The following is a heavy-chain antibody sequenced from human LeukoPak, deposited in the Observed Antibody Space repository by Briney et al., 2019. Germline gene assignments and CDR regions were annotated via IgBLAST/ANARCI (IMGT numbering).Heavy chain of an antibody. J-gene: IGHJ4*02. Sequence: SETLSLTCTVSGGSISSYYWSWIRQPPGKGLEWIGYIYYSGSTNYNPSLKSRVTISVDTSKNQFSLKLSSVTAADTAVYYCARDMGDYGDYSSYGYWGQGTLVTVSS. V-gene: IGHV4-59*01. CDR3: ARDMGDYGDYSSYGY. D-gene: IGHD4-17*01. CDR2: IYYSGST. CDR1: GGSISSYY.